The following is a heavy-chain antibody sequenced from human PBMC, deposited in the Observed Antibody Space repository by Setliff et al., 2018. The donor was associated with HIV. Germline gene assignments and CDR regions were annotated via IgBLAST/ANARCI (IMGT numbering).Heavy chain of an antibody. CDR2: INHNGGT. CDR1: GGSISRYY. CDR3: SRGIVQRQWLRSLIFYYYYMDV. V-gene: IGHV4-34*01. D-gene: IGHD5-12*01. Sequence: SETLSLTCTVAGGSISRYYWSWIGQSPGRGLEWSGEINHNGGTNYNPSLKSRVTISADTSKNQFSLKMRSVTAGDTAMYYCSRGIVQRQWLRSLIFYYYYMDVWANGTMVTVSS. J-gene: IGHJ6*03.